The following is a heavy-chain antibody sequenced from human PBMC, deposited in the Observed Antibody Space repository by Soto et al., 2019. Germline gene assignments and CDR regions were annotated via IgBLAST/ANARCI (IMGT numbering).Heavy chain of an antibody. CDR2: INHSGST. CDR3: ARARYYYDSSGYYSTKHLCDY. Sequence: SETLSLTCAVYGGSFSGYYWSWIRQPPGKGLEWIGEINHSGSTNYNPSLKSRVTISVDTSKNQFSLKLSSVTAADTAVYYCARARYYYDSSGYYSTKHLCDYWGQGTLVTVS. V-gene: IGHV4-34*01. D-gene: IGHD3-22*01. J-gene: IGHJ4*02. CDR1: GGSFSGYY.